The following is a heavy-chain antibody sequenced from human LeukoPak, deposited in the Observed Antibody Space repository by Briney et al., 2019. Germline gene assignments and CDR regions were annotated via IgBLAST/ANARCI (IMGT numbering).Heavy chain of an antibody. J-gene: IGHJ6*02. CDR2: ISGSGGST. CDR1: GFTFSSYA. CDR3: ARVYPDYYYYGMDV. Sequence: GGSLRLSCAASGFTFSSYAMSWVRQAPGKGLEWVSAISGSGGSTYYADSVKGRFTISRDNSKNTLYLQMNSLRAEDTAVYYCARVYPDYYYYGMDVWGQGTTVTVSS. V-gene: IGHV3-23*01.